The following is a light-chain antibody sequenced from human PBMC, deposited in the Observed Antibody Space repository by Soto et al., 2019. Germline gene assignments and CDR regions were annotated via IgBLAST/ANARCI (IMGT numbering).Light chain of an antibody. V-gene: IGLV8-61*01. Sequence: QTVVTQEPSFSVSPGGTVTLTCGLISGSVSTNDYPSWYQQTPGQAPRTLVYSTNIRSSGVPDRFSGSILGNKAALTITGAQTDDESNYYCVLYMGSGIWMFGGGTKLTVL. CDR2: STN. CDR3: VLYMGSGIWM. CDR1: SGSVSTNDY. J-gene: IGLJ3*02.